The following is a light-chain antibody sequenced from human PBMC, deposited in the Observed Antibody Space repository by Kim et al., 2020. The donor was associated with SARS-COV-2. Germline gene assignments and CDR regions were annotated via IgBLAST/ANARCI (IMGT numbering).Light chain of an antibody. CDR3: SAWDFSLSAVV. CDR2: RNH. Sequence: QSATLTCTGNTNNVANLRATWLHQHQGHPPKLLSYRNHDRPSGISEGFSASRSGNTASLTITGLQPEDEADYYCSAWDFSLSAVVFGGGTQLTVL. J-gene: IGLJ2*01. V-gene: IGLV10-54*04. CDR1: TNNVANLR.